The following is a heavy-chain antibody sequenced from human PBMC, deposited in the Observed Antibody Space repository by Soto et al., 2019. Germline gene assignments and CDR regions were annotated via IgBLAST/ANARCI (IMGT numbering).Heavy chain of an antibody. CDR1: GYTFPSYY. J-gene: IGHJ4*02. D-gene: IGHD3-16*02. V-gene: IGHV1-46*03. CDR3: ARGDMITFGGVIANFDY. CDR2: INPSGGST. Sequence: ASVKVSCKASGYTFPSYYMHWVRQAHGQGLEWMGIINPSGGSTSYAQKFQGRVTMTRDTSTSTVYMELSSLRSEDTAVYYCARGDMITFGGVIANFDYWGQGTLVTVSS.